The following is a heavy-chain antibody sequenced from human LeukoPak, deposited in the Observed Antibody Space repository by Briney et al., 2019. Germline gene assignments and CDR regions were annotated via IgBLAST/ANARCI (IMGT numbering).Heavy chain of an antibody. Sequence: GGSLRLSCAASGFTFSSYAMSWVRQAPGKGLEWVAVISYDGSNKYYADSVKGRFTISRDNSKNTLYLQMNSLRAEDTAVYYCAKEFDSSGVYFDYWGQGTLVTVSS. CDR2: ISYDGSNK. V-gene: IGHV3-30-3*01. J-gene: IGHJ4*02. CDR3: AKEFDSSGVYFDY. D-gene: IGHD3-22*01. CDR1: GFTFSSYA.